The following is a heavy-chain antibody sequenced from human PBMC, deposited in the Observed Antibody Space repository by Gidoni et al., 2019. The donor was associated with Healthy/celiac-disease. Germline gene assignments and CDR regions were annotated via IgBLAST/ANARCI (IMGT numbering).Heavy chain of an antibody. V-gene: IGHV3-30*18. CDR3: AKDLGYCSSTSCSLYYGMDV. Sequence: QVQLVESGGGVVQPGRSLRLSCAASGFTFSSYGMHWVRQAPGKGLEWVAVISYDGSNKYYADSVKGRFTISRDNSKNTLYLQMNSLRAEDTAVYYCAKDLGYCSSTSCSLYYGMDVWGQGTTVTVSS. D-gene: IGHD2-2*01. J-gene: IGHJ6*02. CDR1: GFTFSSYG. CDR2: ISYDGSNK.